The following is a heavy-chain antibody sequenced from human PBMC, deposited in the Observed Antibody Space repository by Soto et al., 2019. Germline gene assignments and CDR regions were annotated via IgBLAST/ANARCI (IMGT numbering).Heavy chain of an antibody. CDR3: ARGGYYDYVWGSYRYPYYYYYGMDV. J-gene: IGHJ6*02. Sequence: QVQLVQSGAEVKKPGSSVKVSCKASGGTFSSYAISWVRQAPGQGLEWMGGIIPIFGTANYAQKFQGRVTITADESTSKAYMELSSMRSEDTAVYYCARGGYYDYVWGSYRYPYYYYYGMDVWGQGTTVTVSS. D-gene: IGHD3-16*02. CDR2: IIPIFGTA. CDR1: GGTFSSYA. V-gene: IGHV1-69*01.